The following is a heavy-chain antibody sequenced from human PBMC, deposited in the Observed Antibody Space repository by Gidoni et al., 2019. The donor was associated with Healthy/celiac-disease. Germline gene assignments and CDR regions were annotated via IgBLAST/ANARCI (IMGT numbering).Heavy chain of an antibody. Sequence: QVQLVQSGAEVKKPGSSVKVSCKASGSTFSSYAISWGRQATGQGLEWMGGIIPIFGTANSAQKFQGRVTITADESTSTAYMELSSLRSEDAAVYYCAREEQQLVLSHAFDIWGQGTMVTVSS. CDR2: IIPIFGTA. V-gene: IGHV1-69*01. J-gene: IGHJ3*02. D-gene: IGHD6-13*01. CDR1: GSTFSSYA. CDR3: AREEQQLVLSHAFDI.